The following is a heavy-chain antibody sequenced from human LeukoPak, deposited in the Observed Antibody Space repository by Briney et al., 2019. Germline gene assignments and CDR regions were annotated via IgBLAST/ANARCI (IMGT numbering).Heavy chain of an antibody. J-gene: IGHJ4*02. CDR1: GGSISSGGYY. CDR3: ARALWFGGVDY. Sequence: SETLSLTCTVSGGSISSGGYYWSWIRQPPGKGLEWIGYIYHSGSTYYNPSLKSRVTISVDTSKNQFSLKLSSVTAADTAVYYCARALWFGGVDYWGQGTLVTVSS. V-gene: IGHV4-30-2*01. D-gene: IGHD3-10*01. CDR2: IYHSGST.